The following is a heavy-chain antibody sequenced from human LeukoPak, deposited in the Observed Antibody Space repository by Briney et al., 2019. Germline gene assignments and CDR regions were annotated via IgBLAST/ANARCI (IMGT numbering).Heavy chain of an antibody. CDR3: ERVAVAGGYRRGLSDY. CDR2: ISAYNGNT. V-gene: IGHV1-18*01. D-gene: IGHD6-19*01. CDR1: GYTFTSYG. Sequence: ASVKVSCKASGYTFTSYGISWVRQAPGQGLEWMGWISAYNGNTNYAQKLQGRVTMTTDTSTSTAYMELRSLRSDDTAVYYCERVAVAGGYRRGLSDYWGQGTLVTVSS. J-gene: IGHJ4*02.